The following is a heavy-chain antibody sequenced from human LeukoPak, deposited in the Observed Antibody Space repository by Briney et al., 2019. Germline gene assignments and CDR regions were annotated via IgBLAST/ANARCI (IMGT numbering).Heavy chain of an antibody. J-gene: IGHJ4*02. CDR1: GYTFTGYY. D-gene: IGHD1-26*01. Sequence: GASVKVSCKASGYTFTGYYMHWVRQAPGQGLEWMGWINPNSGGTNYAQKFQGRVTMTRDTSTSTAYMELSRLRSDDTAVYYCARDLYSGSYGGDYWGQGTLVTVSS. V-gene: IGHV1-2*02. CDR3: ARDLYSGSYGGDY. CDR2: INPNSGGT.